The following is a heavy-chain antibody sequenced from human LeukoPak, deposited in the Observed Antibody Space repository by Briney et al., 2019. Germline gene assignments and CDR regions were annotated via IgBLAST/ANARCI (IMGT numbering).Heavy chain of an antibody. CDR1: GFTFSSYA. J-gene: IGHJ6*03. CDR2: ISYDGSNK. D-gene: IGHD3-3*01. CDR3: ARNDFWSGYNYYYMDV. V-gene: IGHV3-30-3*01. Sequence: PGRSLRLSCAASGFTFSSYAMHWVRQAPGKGLEWVAVISYDGSNKYYADSVKGRFTISRDNSKNTLYLQMNSLRAEDTAVYYCARNDFWSGYNYYYMDVWGIGTTVTVSS.